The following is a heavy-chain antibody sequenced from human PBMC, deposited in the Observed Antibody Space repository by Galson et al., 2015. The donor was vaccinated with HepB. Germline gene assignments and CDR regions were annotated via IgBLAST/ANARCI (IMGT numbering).Heavy chain of an antibody. CDR3: AREQLDYSDFAGDPEYYFDY. CDR1: GFTFSNYA. J-gene: IGHJ4*02. V-gene: IGHV3-30-3*01. CDR2: TSYDGSDK. Sequence: SLRLSCAASGFTFSNYALHWVRQAPGKGLEWVAGTSYDGSDKYYVASAKGRFTISRDNSKNTLYLEMNSLRGEDTAIFYCAREQLDYSDFAGDPEYYFDYWGQGTLVIVSS. D-gene: IGHD4-11*01.